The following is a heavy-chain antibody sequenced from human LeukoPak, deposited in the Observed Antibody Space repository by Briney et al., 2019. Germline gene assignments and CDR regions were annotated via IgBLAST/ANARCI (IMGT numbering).Heavy chain of an antibody. J-gene: IGHJ4*02. D-gene: IGHD3-10*01. Sequence: RSGGSLRLSCAASEFTFSSYAMSWVRQAPGKGLEWVSAISGSGVTTYYADSVKGRFTISRDNSKNTLYLQMNSLRAEDTALYYCAKDRDYYLVGFFDYWGQGTLVTVSS. CDR3: AKDRDYYLVGFFDY. CDR1: EFTFSSYA. V-gene: IGHV3-23*01. CDR2: ISGSGVTT.